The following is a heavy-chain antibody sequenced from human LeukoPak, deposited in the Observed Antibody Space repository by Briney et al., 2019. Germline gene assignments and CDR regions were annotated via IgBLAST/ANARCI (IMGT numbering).Heavy chain of an antibody. J-gene: IGHJ4*02. D-gene: IGHD3-10*01. V-gene: IGHV1-24*01. CDR1: GYTLTELS. Sequence: ASVKVSCKVSGYTLTELSMHWVRQAPGKGLEWMGGFDPEDGETIYAQTFQGRVTMTEDTSTDTDYMELSSLRSEDTAVYYCATSSYGSYYFDYWGQGTLVTVSS. CDR3: ATSSYGSYYFDY. CDR2: FDPEDGET.